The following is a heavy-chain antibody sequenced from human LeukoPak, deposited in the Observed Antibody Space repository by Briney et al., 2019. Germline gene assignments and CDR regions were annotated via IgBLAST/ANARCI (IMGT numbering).Heavy chain of an antibody. Sequence: PGGSLRLSCAASGFAFSSYGMHWVRQAPGKGLEWVALISYDGSNKYYADSVKGRFTISRDNSKNTLYLQMNSLRAEDTAVYYCAKDRSSSWTWTIDYWGQGTLVTVSS. J-gene: IGHJ4*02. V-gene: IGHV3-30*18. CDR2: ISYDGSNK. CDR1: GFAFSSYG. D-gene: IGHD6-13*01. CDR3: AKDRSSSWTWTIDY.